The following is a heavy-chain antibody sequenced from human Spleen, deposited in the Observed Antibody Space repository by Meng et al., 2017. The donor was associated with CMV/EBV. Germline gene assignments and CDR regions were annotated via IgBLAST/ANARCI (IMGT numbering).Heavy chain of an antibody. CDR3: ARILKTGTTNFFVS. J-gene: IGHJ4*02. CDR1: GGSISSYY. Sequence: SETLSLTCTVSGGSISSYYWSWFRQPPGKGLEYIGYIYYSGSTNYHPSLKSRLTISVDTSKNQVSLKLTSVTAADTAVYYCARILKTGTTNFFVSWGQGTLVTVSS. D-gene: IGHD1-7*01. V-gene: IGHV4-59*01. CDR2: IYYSGST.